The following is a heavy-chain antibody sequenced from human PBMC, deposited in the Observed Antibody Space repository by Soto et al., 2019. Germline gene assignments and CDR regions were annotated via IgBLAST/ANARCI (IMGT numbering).Heavy chain of an antibody. CDR1: GFSFDDYA. V-gene: IGHV3-9*01. CDR3: AKDVSGWSAGESPFPVDH. Sequence: DVHLVESGGGLVQPGRSLRLSCGASGFSFDDYAMHWVRQAQGKGLEGVASIGWNSVNRDYADSVKGRFTISRDNAKNSLYLQMNSLRAEDTALYYCAKDVSGWSAGESPFPVDHWGQGPLVTVSS. D-gene: IGHD3-10*01. CDR2: IGWNSVNR. J-gene: IGHJ4*02.